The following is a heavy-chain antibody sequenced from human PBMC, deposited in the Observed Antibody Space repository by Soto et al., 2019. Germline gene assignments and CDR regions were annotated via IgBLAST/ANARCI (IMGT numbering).Heavy chain of an antibody. CDR3: SRLGAGLDY. V-gene: IGHV5-51*01. CDR1: GYTFGTSW. CDR2: IFPSDSDT. D-gene: IGHD3-10*01. Sequence: GESLKISCKGSGYTFGTSWIAWVRQVPGKGLEWMGIIFPSDSDTRYSPSFQGQVSISADKSISTAYLQWSSLKASDTAMYYCSRLGAGLDYWGQGTQVTVSS. J-gene: IGHJ4*02.